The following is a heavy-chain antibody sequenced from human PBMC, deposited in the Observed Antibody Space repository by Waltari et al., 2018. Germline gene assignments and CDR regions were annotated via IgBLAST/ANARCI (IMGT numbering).Heavy chain of an antibody. CDR3: VCRIAETYFDY. Sequence: QVQLVQSGAEVKKPGASVKVSCKASGYTFTDYYIQWVRQASGHGLEWMGWIIPDSGGTNYAQKFQGRVTMTRDTSISTAYMELSRLRSDDTAVYYCVCRIAETYFDYWGQGTLVTVSS. CDR2: IIPDSGGT. CDR1: GYTFTDYY. V-gene: IGHV1-2*02. J-gene: IGHJ4*02. D-gene: IGHD6-13*01.